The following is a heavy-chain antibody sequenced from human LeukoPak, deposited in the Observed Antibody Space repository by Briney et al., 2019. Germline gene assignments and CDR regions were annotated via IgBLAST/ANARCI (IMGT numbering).Heavy chain of an antibody. CDR3: AKGETVTTSPFDH. J-gene: IGHJ4*02. D-gene: IGHD4-17*01. Sequence: SETLSLTCAVSGVSMSHFHWNWFRQPPGKGLEWVGSIFYNEDANYNPSVKSRVTISVDMSKRQLSLRLTYVTAADTAVYYCAKGETVTTSPFDHWGQGILVTVSS. V-gene: IGHV4-59*03. CDR2: IFYNEDA. CDR1: GVSMSHFH.